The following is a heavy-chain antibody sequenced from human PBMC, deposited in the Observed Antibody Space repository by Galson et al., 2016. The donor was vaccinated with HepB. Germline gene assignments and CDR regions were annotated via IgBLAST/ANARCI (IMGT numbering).Heavy chain of an antibody. CDR1: GVSITTYY. Sequence: ETLSLTCTVSGVSITTYYWSWIRQAPGKGLEWIGYNRYTGSAKYNPSLGGRVTISVDTSKNHISLRLSSVTAADTAVYFCARGIRGYGGPEGLFDYWGQGTLVTVSS. CDR2: NRYTGSA. J-gene: IGHJ4*02. CDR3: ARGIRGYGGPEGLFDY. V-gene: IGHV4-59*12. D-gene: IGHD5-12*01.